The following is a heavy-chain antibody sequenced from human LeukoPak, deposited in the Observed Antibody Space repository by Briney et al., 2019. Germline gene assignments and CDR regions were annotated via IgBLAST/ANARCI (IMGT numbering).Heavy chain of an antibody. V-gene: IGHV3-49*04. CDR1: GFTFGDYA. D-gene: IGHD6-19*01. CDR3: TRQWLVRSYFDY. Sequence: PGGSLRLSCTASGFTFGDYAMSWVRQAPGKGLEGVGFIRSKAYGGTTEYAESVKGRFTISRDDSKSIAYLQMNSLKTEDTAVYYCTRQWLVRSYFDYWGQGTLVTVSS. J-gene: IGHJ4*02. CDR2: IRSKAYGGTT.